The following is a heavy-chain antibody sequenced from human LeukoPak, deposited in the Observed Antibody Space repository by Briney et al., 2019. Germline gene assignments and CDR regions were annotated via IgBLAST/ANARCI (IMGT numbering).Heavy chain of an antibody. V-gene: IGHV3-23*01. D-gene: IGHD3-10*01. J-gene: IGHJ4*02. CDR2: ISASGDRT. Sequence: GGSLRLSCAASGFTFGSYDMSWVRQAPGRGLEWVSGISASGDRTYYTDSVKGRFTISRDSSKNTLYLQVNSLRAEDTAVYYCARGRLVRGLIIAHDYWGQGTLVTVSS. CDR3: ARGRLVRGLIIAHDY. CDR1: GFTFGSYD.